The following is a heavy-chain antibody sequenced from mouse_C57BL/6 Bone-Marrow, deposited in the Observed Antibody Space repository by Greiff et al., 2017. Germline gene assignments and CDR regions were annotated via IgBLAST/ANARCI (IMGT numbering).Heavy chain of an antibody. CDR1: GYTFTSYD. CDR2: IYPRDGST. D-gene: IGHD1-1*01. V-gene: IGHV1-85*01. Sequence: VKLMESGPELVKPGASVKLSCKASGYTFTSYDINWVKQRPGQGLEWIGWIYPRDGSTKYNEKFKGKATLTVDTSSSTAYMELHSLTSEDSAVYFCARFEVDGSSGDWYCDVWGTGTTVTVSS. CDR3: ARFEVDGSSGDWYCDV. J-gene: IGHJ1*03.